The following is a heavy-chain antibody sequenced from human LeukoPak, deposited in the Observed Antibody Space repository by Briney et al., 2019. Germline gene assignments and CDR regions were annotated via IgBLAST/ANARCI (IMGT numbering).Heavy chain of an antibody. J-gene: IGHJ6*03. CDR1: GGSISNSIYY. CDR3: ASQTFIAAAGSYYYYMDV. V-gene: IGHV4-39*07. CDR2: IYYRGTT. D-gene: IGHD6-13*01. Sequence: PSETLSLTCTVSGGSISNSIYYWGWIRQPPGKGLEWIGSIYYRGTTYYNPSLKSRVTISVDTSKNQFSLKLSSVTAADTAVYYCASQTFIAAAGSYYYYMDVWGKGTTVTVSS.